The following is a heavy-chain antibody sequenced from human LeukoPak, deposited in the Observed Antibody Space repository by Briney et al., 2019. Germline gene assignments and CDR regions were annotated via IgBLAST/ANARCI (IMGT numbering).Heavy chain of an antibody. J-gene: IGHJ6*02. Sequence: ASVKVSCKASGYTFISYAMHWVRQAPGQRLEWMGWINAGFGNTKYSQKFQGRVTITRDTSASTAYMELSSLRSEDTALYYCARGGNNWNDWYYYGMDVWGQGTTVTVSS. CDR2: INAGFGNT. D-gene: IGHD1-20*01. CDR3: ARGGNNWNDWYYYGMDV. CDR1: GYTFISYA. V-gene: IGHV1-3*01.